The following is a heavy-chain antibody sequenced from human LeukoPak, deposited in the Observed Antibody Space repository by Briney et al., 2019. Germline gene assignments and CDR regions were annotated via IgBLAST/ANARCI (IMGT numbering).Heavy chain of an antibody. J-gene: IGHJ6*02. D-gene: IGHD3-10*01. Sequence: PSETLSLTCAVSGGSISSGGYSWSWIRQPPGKGLEWIGYIYHSGSTYYNPSLKSRVTISVDRSKNQFSLKLSSVTAADTAVYYCARGRSITMVRDLSPHYGMDVWGQGTTVTVSS. CDR3: ARGRSITMVRDLSPHYGMDV. CDR1: GGSISSGGYS. CDR2: IYHSGST. V-gene: IGHV4-30-2*01.